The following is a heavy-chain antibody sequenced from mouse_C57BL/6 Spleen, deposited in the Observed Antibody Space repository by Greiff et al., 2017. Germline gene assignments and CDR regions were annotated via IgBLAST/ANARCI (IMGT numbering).Heavy chain of an antibody. D-gene: IGHD2-1*01. J-gene: IGHJ4*01. CDR2: IDPSDSYT. CDR3: ARIVYYGNYVDSMDY. V-gene: IGHV1-50*01. CDR1: GYTFTSYW. Sequence: QVQLQQPGAELVKPGASVKLSCKASGYTFTSYWMQWVKQRPGQGLEWIGEIDPSDSYTNYNQKFKGKATLTVDTSSSTAYMQLSSLTSEDSAVYYCARIVYYGNYVDSMDYWGQGTSVTVSS.